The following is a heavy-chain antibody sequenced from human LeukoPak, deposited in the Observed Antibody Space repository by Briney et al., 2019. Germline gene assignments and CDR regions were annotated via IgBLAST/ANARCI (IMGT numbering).Heavy chain of an antibody. V-gene: IGHV3-48*03. D-gene: IGHD1-26*01. CDR2: ISSSGRTK. CDR1: GFIFSTYE. CDR3: ARGKWEPLDY. J-gene: IGHJ4*02. Sequence: GGSLRLSCAASGFIFSTYEMNWVRQAPGKGLEWVSYISSSGRTKYYADSVKGRLTISRDNAKNSLYLQMNSLRAEDTAVYYCARGKWEPLDYWGQGTLVTVSS.